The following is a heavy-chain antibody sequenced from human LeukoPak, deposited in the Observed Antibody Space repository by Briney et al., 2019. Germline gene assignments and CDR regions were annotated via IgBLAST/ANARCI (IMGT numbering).Heavy chain of an antibody. V-gene: IGHV3-33*01. CDR1: GFSFSTYG. CDR2: IWPDGSNK. Sequence: GGSLRLSCAASGFSFSTYGMHWVRQAPGKGLEWVAVIWPDGSNKYYADSVKGRFTISRDNSKNTMYIQMNNLRADDKAVYYCARASGCYDYWGQGTLVTVSS. J-gene: IGHJ4*02. D-gene: IGHD1-26*01. CDR3: ARASGCYDY.